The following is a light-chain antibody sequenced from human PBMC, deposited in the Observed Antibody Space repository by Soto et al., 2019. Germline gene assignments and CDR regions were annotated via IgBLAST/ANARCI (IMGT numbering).Light chain of an antibody. CDR3: ASWDDRLFGVV. CDR1: SSDVGGYNY. J-gene: IGLJ2*01. Sequence: QSVLTQPASVSGSPGQSITISCTGTSSDVGGYNYVSWFQQHPGKAPKLLMYTNGLRPSGVPDRVSGSKSGTSASLAISGLRSEDEAVYYCASWDDRLFGVVFGGGTKLTVL. V-gene: IGLV2-14*03. CDR2: TNG.